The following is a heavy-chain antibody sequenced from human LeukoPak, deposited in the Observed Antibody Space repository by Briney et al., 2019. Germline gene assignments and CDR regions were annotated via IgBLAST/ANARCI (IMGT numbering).Heavy chain of an antibody. V-gene: IGHV4-34*01. CDR1: GGSFSGYY. D-gene: IGHD3-16*01. CDR3: AGSDVYYFDY. Sequence: KPSETLSLTCAVYGGSFSGYYWSWIRQPPGKGLEWIGEINHSGSTNYNPSLKSRVTISVDTSKNQFSLKLSSVTAADTAVYYCAGSDVYYFDYWGQGTLVTVSS. CDR2: INHSGST. J-gene: IGHJ4*02.